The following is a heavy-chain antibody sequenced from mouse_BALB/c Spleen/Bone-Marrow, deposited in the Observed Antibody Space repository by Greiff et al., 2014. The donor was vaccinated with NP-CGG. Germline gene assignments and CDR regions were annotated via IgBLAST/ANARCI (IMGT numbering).Heavy chain of an antibody. J-gene: IGHJ3*01. V-gene: IGHV1-61*01. CDR3: ARGEITAFAY. CDR2: IHPSDIET. CDR1: GYSFTIYW. Sequence: VQLQQSGAELVRPGASVKPSCKASGYSFTIYWMNWVKQRPGQGLEWIGMIHPSDIETRLNQKFKDKATLTVDKSSNTAYMQLSSPTSEDSAVYYCARGEITAFAYWGQGTLVTVSA. D-gene: IGHD2-4*01.